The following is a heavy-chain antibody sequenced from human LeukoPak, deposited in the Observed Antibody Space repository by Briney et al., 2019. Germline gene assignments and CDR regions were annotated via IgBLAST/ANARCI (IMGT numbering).Heavy chain of an antibody. V-gene: IGHV4-30-4*01. CDR3: ARGSWSSSIDY. CDR1: GGSISSGDYY. D-gene: IGHD6-6*01. J-gene: IGHJ4*02. CDR2: IYYSGST. Sequence: SQTLPLTCTVSGGSISSGDYYWIWIRQPPGKGPEWIGYIYYSGSTYYNPSLKSRVTISGDTSKNQFSLKVNSVTAADTAVYYCARGSWSSSIDYWGQGTLVTVSS.